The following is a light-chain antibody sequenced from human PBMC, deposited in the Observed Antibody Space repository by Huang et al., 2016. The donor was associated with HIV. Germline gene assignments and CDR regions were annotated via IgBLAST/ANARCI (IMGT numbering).Light chain of an antibody. CDR1: QGITDD. Sequence: AIQMTQSPSSLSASVGDRVTITCRASQGITDDLAWYQQKPGKAPNLLISGASTLQSGVPSRFSGSGSGTDFTLTISSLQPEDYATYYCLQDHNYPRTFGQGTKVEI. CDR3: LQDHNYPRT. V-gene: IGKV1-6*01. J-gene: IGKJ1*01. CDR2: GAS.